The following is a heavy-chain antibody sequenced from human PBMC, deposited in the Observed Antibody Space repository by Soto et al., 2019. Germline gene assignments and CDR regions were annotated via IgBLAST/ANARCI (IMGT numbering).Heavy chain of an antibody. D-gene: IGHD6-13*01. Sequence: SETLSLTCTVSGGSISSYYWSWIRQPQGKGLEWIGYIYYSGSTNYNPSLKSRVTISVDTSKNQFSLKLSSVTAADTAVYYCAIADSSSWYGGNNWFDPWGQGTLVTVPQ. J-gene: IGHJ5*02. CDR3: AIADSSSWYGGNNWFDP. CDR2: IYYSGST. V-gene: IGHV4-59*01. CDR1: GGSISSYY.